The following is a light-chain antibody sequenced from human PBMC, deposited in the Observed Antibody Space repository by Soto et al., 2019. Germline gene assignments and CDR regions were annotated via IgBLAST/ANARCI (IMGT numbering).Light chain of an antibody. CDR3: SSYTTTILL. V-gene: IGLV2-14*01. CDR2: EVS. J-gene: IGLJ3*02. CDR1: SSDIGYNNY. Sequence: QSALTQPASVSGSPGQSITLSCTGTSSDIGYNNYVYWFQQRPGQAPTLIIYEVSNRPSGVSTHFSGSKSGNTASLTISGLLPEDEADYYCSSYTTTILLFGGGTKLTVL.